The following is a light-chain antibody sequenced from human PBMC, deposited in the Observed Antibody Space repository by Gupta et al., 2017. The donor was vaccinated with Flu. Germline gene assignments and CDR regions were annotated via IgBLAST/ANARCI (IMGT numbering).Light chain of an antibody. J-gene: IGKJ4*01. Sequence: EIVMTQSPATLSLSPGERASQSVGSFLAWYQQKPGQAPRLLIHGTSTRATDIPARISGSGSVTEFSLTISSLQSEDFAVYYCQQYRDWPLTFGGGTKVEIK. V-gene: IGKV3D-15*01. CDR2: GTS. CDR3: QQYRDWPLT. CDR1: QSVGSF.